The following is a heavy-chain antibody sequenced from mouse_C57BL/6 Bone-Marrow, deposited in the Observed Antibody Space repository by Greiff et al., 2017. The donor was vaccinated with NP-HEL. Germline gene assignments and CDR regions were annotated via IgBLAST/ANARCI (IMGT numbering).Heavy chain of an antibody. CDR1: GYSITSGYY. Sequence: VQLQQSGPGLVKPSQSLSLTCSVTGYSITSGYYWNWIRQFPGNKLEWMGYISYDGSNNYNPSLKNRISITRDTSKNQFFLKLNSVTTEDTATYYCARGSNSWFAYWGQGTLVTVSA. CDR2: ISYDGSN. V-gene: IGHV3-6*01. D-gene: IGHD4-1*01. CDR3: ARGSNSWFAY. J-gene: IGHJ3*01.